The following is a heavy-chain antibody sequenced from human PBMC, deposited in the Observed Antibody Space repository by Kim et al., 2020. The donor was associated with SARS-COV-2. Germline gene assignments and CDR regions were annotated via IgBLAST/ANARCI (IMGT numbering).Heavy chain of an antibody. CDR3: AKDSREDAMIVDPGAFDI. V-gene: IGHV3-9*01. CDR2: ISWNSGSI. Sequence: GGSLRLSCAASGFTFDDYAMHWVRQAPGKGLEWVSGISWNSGSIGYADSVKGRFTISRDNAKNSLYLQMNSLRAEDTALYYCAKDSREDAMIVDPGAFDIWGQGTMVTVSS. J-gene: IGHJ3*02. CDR1: GFTFDDYA. D-gene: IGHD3-22*01.